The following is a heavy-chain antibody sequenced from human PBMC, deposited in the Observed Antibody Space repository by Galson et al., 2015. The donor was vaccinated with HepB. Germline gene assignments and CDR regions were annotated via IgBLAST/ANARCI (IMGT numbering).Heavy chain of an antibody. CDR1: GGSISSSHW. CDR2: IYHGGKT. Sequence: ETLSLTCVVSGGSISSSHWWNWVRQPPGEGLEWIGEIYHGGKTNYNPSLKSRVTISMDKSKNQFSLNLISVTAADTAVYYCAKAPITMTVEGLNYHYGMDVWGQGTTVTVSS. J-gene: IGHJ6*02. V-gene: IGHV4/OR15-8*02. D-gene: IGHD3-22*01. CDR3: AKAPITMTVEGLNYHYGMDV.